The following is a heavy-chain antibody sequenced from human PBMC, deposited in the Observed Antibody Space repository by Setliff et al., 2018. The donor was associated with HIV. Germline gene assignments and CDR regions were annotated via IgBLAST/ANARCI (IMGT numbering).Heavy chain of an antibody. CDR3: ASGLAVAGYFDY. CDR2: IYYSGST. V-gene: IGHV4-30-4*08. J-gene: IGHJ4*02. CDR1: GGSISSGDYY. D-gene: IGHD6-19*01. Sequence: SETLSLTCTVSGGSISSGDYYWSWIRQPPGKGLEWIGNIYYSGSTYYNPSLKSRVTISVDTSKNQFSLNLRSVTAADTALYYCASGLAVAGYFDYWGQGALVTVSS.